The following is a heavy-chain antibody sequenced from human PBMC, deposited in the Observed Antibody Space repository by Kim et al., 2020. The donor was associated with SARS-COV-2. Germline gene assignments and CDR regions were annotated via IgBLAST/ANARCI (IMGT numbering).Heavy chain of an antibody. V-gene: IGHV4-39*01. CDR1: GDSISSTSSYY. D-gene: IGHD3-16*01. J-gene: IGHJ4*02. CDR3: RGGERYGQFDF. Sequence: SETLSLTCTVSGDSISSTSSYYWGWIRQPPGKGLDYIGSIYYTGTTHYNPSLESRVSISVATSKNQFSLKMSSVTAAATAVYSFRGGERYGQFDFLVQGT. CDR2: IYYTGTT.